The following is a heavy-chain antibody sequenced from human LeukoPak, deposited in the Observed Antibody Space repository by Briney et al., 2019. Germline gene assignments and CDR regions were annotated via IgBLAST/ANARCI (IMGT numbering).Heavy chain of an antibody. D-gene: IGHD2/OR15-2a*01. J-gene: IGHJ6*03. CDR1: LFTVSSNY. V-gene: IGHV3-53*01. Sequence: GWSLRLSRPASLFTVSSNYMSWVRPARSKELAGVSVIYSGGSTYYADSVKGRFTISRDNSKNTLYLQMNSLRVEDTAVYYCARDTWAYYMDVWGKGTTVTISS. CDR2: IYSGGST. CDR3: ARDTWAYYMDV.